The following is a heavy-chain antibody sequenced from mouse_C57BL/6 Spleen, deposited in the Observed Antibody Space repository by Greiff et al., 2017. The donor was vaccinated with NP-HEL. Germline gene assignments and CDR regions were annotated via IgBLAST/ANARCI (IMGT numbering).Heavy chain of an antibody. CDR2: IRNKANNHAT. CDR1: GFTFSDAW. Sequence: DVMLVESGGGLVQPGGSMKLSCAASGFTFSDAWMDWVRQSPEKGLEWVAEIRNKANNHATYYAESVKGRFTISRDDSKSSVYLQMNSLRAEDTGIYYCTRRGGWLPPFAYWGQGTLVTVSA. J-gene: IGHJ3*01. CDR3: TRRGGWLPPFAY. V-gene: IGHV6-6*01. D-gene: IGHD2-3*01.